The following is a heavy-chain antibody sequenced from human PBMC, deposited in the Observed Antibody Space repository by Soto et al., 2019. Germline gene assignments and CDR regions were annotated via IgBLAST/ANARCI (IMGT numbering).Heavy chain of an antibody. V-gene: IGHV1-2*02. CDR1: RYIFSANY. CDR3: VRAHALAFSNWFDP. J-gene: IGHJ5*02. D-gene: IGHD2-21*01. Sequence: ASVNVSCKASRYIFSANYIHWVRQAPGQGLEWLGWINPHSGATNYAQKFLGRVTISADTSASTAYMDLARLKSDDTDVYYCVRAHALAFSNWFDPWGRGTLVTVSS. CDR2: INPHSGAT.